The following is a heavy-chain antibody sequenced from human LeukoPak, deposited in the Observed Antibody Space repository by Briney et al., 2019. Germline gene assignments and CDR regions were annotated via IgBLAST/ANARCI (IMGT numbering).Heavy chain of an antibody. CDR3: ARAMVFGGYYYYYYMDV. V-gene: IGHV4-39*07. J-gene: IGHJ6*03. CDR2: INYSGST. Sequence: PSETLSLTCIVSGGSITISSYNWGWIRQPPGQGLEWIGNINYSGSTHYNPSLKSRVTISVDTSKNQFSLKLSSVTAADTAVYYCARAMVFGGYYYYYYMDVWGKGTTVTVSS. D-gene: IGHD5-18*01. CDR1: GGSITISSYN.